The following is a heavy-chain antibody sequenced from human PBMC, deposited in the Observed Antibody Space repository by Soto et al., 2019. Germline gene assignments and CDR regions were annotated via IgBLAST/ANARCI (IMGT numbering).Heavy chain of an antibody. V-gene: IGHV1-8*01. CDR1: GYTFTSYD. CDR2: MNPNSGNT. Sequence: QVQLVQSGAEVKKPGASVKVSCKASGYTFTSYDINWVRQATGQGLEWMGWMNPNSGNTGYAQKFQGRVTMTRNTSISTAYMELSSLRSEDTAVYYCARGPTYYYDSRGYYPDYWGQGTLVTVSS. D-gene: IGHD3-22*01. CDR3: ARGPTYYYDSRGYYPDY. J-gene: IGHJ4*02.